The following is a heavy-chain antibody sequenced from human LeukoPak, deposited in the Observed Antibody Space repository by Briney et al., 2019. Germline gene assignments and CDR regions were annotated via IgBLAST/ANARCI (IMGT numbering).Heavy chain of an antibody. J-gene: IGHJ4*02. Sequence: GGSLRLSCAASGFTFSSYSMNWVRQAPGKGLEWVSSISDSSSYIYYPDSVKGRFAISRDNAKNSLYLQMNSLRAEDTAVYFCARGGTGADFDYWGQETLVTVSP. CDR2: ISDSSSYI. CDR1: GFTFSSYS. D-gene: IGHD3/OR15-3a*01. CDR3: ARGGTGADFDY. V-gene: IGHV3-21*01.